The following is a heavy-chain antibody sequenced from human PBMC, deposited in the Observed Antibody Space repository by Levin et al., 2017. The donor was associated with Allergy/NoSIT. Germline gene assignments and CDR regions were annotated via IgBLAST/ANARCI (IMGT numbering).Heavy chain of an antibody. CDR3: AAGLIPEIIDYYYYGMDV. V-gene: IGHV1-2*06. CDR1: GYTFTGYY. Sequence: ASVKVSCKASGYTFTGYYMHWVRQAPGQGLEWMGRINPNSGGTNYAQKFQGRVTMTRDTSISTAYMELSRLRSDDTAVYYCAAGLIPEIIDYYYYGMDVWGQGTTVTVSS. J-gene: IGHJ6*02. CDR2: INPNSGGT. D-gene: IGHD1-14*01.